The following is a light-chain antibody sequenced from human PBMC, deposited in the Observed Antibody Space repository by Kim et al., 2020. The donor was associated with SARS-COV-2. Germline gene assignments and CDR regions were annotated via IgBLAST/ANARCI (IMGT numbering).Light chain of an antibody. CDR2: DVT. CDR3: SAYRTNTALL. J-gene: IGLJ3*02. Sequence: GQSITISCTGTNSDISDNNYVSWYQQHPGKAPKLMIYDVTKRPSGVSSRFSGSTSGNTASLTISGLQTEDEAHYYCSAYRTNTALLFGGGTQLTVL. CDR1: NSDISDNNY. V-gene: IGLV2-14*03.